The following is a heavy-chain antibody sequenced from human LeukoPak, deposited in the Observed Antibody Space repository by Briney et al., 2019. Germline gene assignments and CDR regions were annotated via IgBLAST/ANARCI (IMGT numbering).Heavy chain of an antibody. Sequence: SETLSLTCTVSGGSISSSSYYWGWIRQPPGKGLEWIGSIYYSGSTYYNPSLKSRVTISVDTSKNQFSLKLSSVTAADTAVYYCARDPLAYYYGSGSYSFDYWGQGTLVTVSS. D-gene: IGHD3-10*01. CDR2: IYYSGST. V-gene: IGHV4-39*07. CDR3: ARDPLAYYYGSGSYSFDY. CDR1: GGSISSSSYY. J-gene: IGHJ4*02.